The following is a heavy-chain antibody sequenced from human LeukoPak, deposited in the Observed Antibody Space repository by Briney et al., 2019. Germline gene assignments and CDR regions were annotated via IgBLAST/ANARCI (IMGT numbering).Heavy chain of an antibody. CDR1: GFTFSDHY. D-gene: IGHD3-22*01. CDR2: TRDKANSYTT. CDR3: ARAYDTSGYYFDSFDM. V-gene: IGHV3-72*01. Sequence: PGGSLRLSCAASGFTFSDHYMDWVRQAPGQGLEGVGRTRDKANSYTTEYAASVKGRFTISRDDSRNSLYLQMNSLKTEDTAVYYCARAYDTSGYYFDSFDMWGQGTMVTVSS. J-gene: IGHJ3*02.